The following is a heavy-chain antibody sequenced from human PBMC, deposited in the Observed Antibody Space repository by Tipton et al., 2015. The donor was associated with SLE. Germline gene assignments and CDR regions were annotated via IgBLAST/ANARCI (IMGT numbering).Heavy chain of an antibody. D-gene: IGHD3-3*01. Sequence: TLSLTCAVYGGSFSGDYWTWIRQSPGKGLEWIAEISQSGSTNCNPSLQSRVSMSVDTSKSQFSLKMSSLTAADTAMYYCARSQYHDFWNEPTDPSAFDVCGQGTMVTVSS. V-gene: IGHV4-34*01. CDR3: ARSQYHDFWNEPTDPSAFDV. CDR1: GGSFSGDY. CDR2: ISQSGST. J-gene: IGHJ3*01.